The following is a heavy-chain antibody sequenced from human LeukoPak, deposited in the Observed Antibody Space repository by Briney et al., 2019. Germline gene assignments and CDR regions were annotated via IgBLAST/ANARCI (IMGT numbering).Heavy chain of an antibody. J-gene: IGHJ6*03. CDR2: IRSKPNNYAT. D-gene: IGHD2-15*01. CDR1: GFTFSGSG. CDR3: ARDRGSSWPIDVRPRIYYMDV. Sequence: PGGSLRLSCAASGFTFSGSGMHWVRQASGKGLQWVGHIRSKPNNYATAYAASVKGRFTISRDDSKNTAYLQMSSLKTEDTAVYYCARDRGSSWPIDVRPRIYYMDVWGKGATVTISS. V-gene: IGHV3-73*01.